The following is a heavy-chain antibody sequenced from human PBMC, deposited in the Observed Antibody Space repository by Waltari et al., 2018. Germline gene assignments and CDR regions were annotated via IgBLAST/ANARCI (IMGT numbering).Heavy chain of an antibody. CDR3: ARGIAAAGTLGY. V-gene: IGHV1-3*01. Sequence: QVQLVQSGAEVKKPGASVKVSCKASGYTFTSYAMHWVRQAPGQRLEWMGWINAGNGNTKYSQKFQGRVTITRDTSASTAYMELSSLRSEDAAVYYCARGIAAAGTLGYWGQGTLVTVSS. J-gene: IGHJ4*02. CDR2: INAGNGNT. CDR1: GYTFTSYA. D-gene: IGHD6-13*01.